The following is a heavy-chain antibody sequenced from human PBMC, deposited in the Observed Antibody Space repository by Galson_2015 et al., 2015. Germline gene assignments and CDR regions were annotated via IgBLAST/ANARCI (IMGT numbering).Heavy chain of an antibody. V-gene: IGHV1-69*04. D-gene: IGHD1-26*01. J-gene: IGHJ6*02. CDR2: IIPILGIA. Sequence: SVKVSCKASGGTFSSYAISWVRQAPGQGLEWMGRIIPILGIANYAQKFQGRVTITADKSTSTAYMELSSLRSEDTAVYYCATNPAYSGSYKGGYYGMDVWGQGTTVTVSS. CDR3: ATNPAYSGSYKGGYYGMDV. CDR1: GGTFSSYA.